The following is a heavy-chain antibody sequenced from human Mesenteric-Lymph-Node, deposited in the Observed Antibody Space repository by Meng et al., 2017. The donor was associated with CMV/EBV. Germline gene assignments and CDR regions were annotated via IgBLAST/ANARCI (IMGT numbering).Heavy chain of an antibody. CDR2: IGRKANRYAT. Sequence: GGSLRLSCAASGFTFSGSVMHWVRQASGKGLEWVGHIGRKANRYATGYAASVKGRFAISRDDSRNTAYLQMDSLRAEDSAVYYCIRQDCSTAVCYSGDYWGQGTPVTVSS. V-gene: IGHV3-73*01. D-gene: IGHD2-15*01. CDR1: GFTFSGSV. J-gene: IGHJ4*02. CDR3: IRQDCSTAVCYSGDY.